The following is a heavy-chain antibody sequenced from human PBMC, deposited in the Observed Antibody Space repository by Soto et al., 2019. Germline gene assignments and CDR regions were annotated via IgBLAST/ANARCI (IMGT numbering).Heavy chain of an antibody. CDR3: ARDAKGSREYWGYSES. D-gene: IGHD2-21*01. Sequence: ASVKVSCKASGYTFTTYVIQWVRQAPGQRLEWLGWINAGNGDTRYSQNFQGRVTITRDTSASTAYIEVSSLRSEDTAVYYCARDAKGSREYWGYSESWGQGTLVTVSS. CDR2: INAGNGDT. CDR1: GYTFTTYV. J-gene: IGHJ4*02. V-gene: IGHV1-3*01.